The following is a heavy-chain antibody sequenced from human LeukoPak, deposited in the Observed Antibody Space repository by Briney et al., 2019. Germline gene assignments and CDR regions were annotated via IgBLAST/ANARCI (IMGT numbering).Heavy chain of an antibody. D-gene: IGHD3-22*01. CDR1: GFTFSNYW. CDR3: ARADSSGFDY. CDR2: INSDGSSI. V-gene: IGHV3-74*01. Sequence: PGGSLRLSCAASGFTFSNYWMHWVRQAPGKGLVWVSRINSDGSSISYADSVKGRFTISRDNSKNTLYLQMNSLRAEDTAVYYCARADSSGFDYWGQGTLVTVSS. J-gene: IGHJ4*02.